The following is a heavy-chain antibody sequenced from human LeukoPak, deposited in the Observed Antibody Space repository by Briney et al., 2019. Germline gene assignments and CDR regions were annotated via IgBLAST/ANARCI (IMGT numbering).Heavy chain of an antibody. J-gene: IGHJ4*02. CDR3: ARHYDFWSGYYYFDY. CDR2: IYYRGST. D-gene: IGHD3-3*01. V-gene: IGHV4-39*07. Sequence: SETLSLTCTVSGGSISSSSYYWGWIRQPPGKGLEWVGTIYYRGSTYYNPSLKSRVTISVDTSKNQFSLKLSSVTAADTAVYYCARHYDFWSGYYYFDYWGQGTLVTVSS. CDR1: GGSISSSSYY.